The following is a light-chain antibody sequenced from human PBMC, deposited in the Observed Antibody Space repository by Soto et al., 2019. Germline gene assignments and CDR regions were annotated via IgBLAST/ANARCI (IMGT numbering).Light chain of an antibody. V-gene: IGKV1-39*01. CDR1: QSMSTY. Sequence: DIQMTQSPSSLSASVGDSVTITCRASQSMSTYLNWYQQKPGKTPKLLIYSASTLQSGVPSRFSSSRSGTDFTLTISSLQPEDFATYYCQQSYSTPHSFGLGTKLEIK. CDR3: QQSYSTPHS. CDR2: SAS. J-gene: IGKJ2*03.